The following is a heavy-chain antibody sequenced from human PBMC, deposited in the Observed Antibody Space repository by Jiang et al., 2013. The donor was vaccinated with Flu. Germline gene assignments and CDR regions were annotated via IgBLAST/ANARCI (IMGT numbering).Heavy chain of an antibody. Sequence: LLKPSETLSLTCAVYGGSFSNYYWSWIRQPPGKGLEWIGEISHREWANYKPSLKSRVTISVDTSKNQFSLKLRSVTAADTAVYYCARGGVADTRPFDYWGQGTLVTVSS. V-gene: IGHV4-34*01. D-gene: IGHD2-2*01. CDR2: ISHREWA. CDR1: GGSFSNYY. J-gene: IGHJ4*02. CDR3: ARGGVADTRPFDY.